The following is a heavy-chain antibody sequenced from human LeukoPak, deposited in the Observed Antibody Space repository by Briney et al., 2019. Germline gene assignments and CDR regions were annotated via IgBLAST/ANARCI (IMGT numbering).Heavy chain of an antibody. CDR1: GFTFSSYA. CDR3: AKDSTETKYYYYYGMDV. D-gene: IGHD1-1*01. V-gene: IGHV3-23*01. J-gene: IGHJ6*02. CDR2: ISGSGGST. Sequence: PGGSLRLSCAASGFTFSSYAMSWVRQAPGKGLEWVPAISGSGGSTYYADSVKGRFTISRDNSKNTLYLQMNSLRAEDTAVYYCAKDSTETKYYYYYGMDVWGQGTTVTVSS.